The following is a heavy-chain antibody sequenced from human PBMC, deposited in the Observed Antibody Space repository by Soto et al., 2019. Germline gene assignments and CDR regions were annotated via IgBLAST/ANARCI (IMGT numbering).Heavy chain of an antibody. V-gene: IGHV5-51*01. J-gene: IGHJ6*02. Sequence: LGESLKISCKGSGYSFNKYWIGWVRQMPGKGLEWMGVIYPGDSDIRYGPSFQGQVTISVDKTTSTAYLQWRSLKASDTAVYYWGGHYCCKPRRNYYFYYGLDVWGQGTTVTVSS. CDR3: GGHYCCKPRRNYYFYYGLDV. CDR1: GYSFNKYW. D-gene: IGHD2-21*02. CDR2: IYPGDSDI.